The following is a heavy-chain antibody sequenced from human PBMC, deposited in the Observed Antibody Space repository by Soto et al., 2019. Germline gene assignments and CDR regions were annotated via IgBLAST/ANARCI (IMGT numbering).Heavy chain of an antibody. D-gene: IGHD2-2*01. V-gene: IGHV1-69*13. CDR1: GGTFSSYA. CDR2: IIPIFGTA. J-gene: IGHJ4*02. CDR3: ARGNVVVPAAIHSYHFDY. Sequence: AASVKVSCKASGGTFSSYAISWVRQAPGQGLEWMGGIIPIFGTANYAQKFQGRVTITADESTSTAYMELSSLRSEDTAVYYCARGNVVVPAAIHSYHFDYWGQGTLVTVSS.